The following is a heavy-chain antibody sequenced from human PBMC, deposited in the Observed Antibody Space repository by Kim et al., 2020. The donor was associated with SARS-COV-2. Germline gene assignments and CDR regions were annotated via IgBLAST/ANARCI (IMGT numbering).Heavy chain of an antibody. D-gene: IGHD1-26*01. CDR1: GYTFTSYF. CDR3: TKYSGRNPFDY. J-gene: IGHJ4*02. V-gene: IGHV1-46*01. CDR2: INTSDGIT. Sequence: ASVKVSRKASGYTFTSYFMHWVRQAPGQGLEWMGIINTSDGITNYAQKFQGRVTMTRDTSTSTVYMELSSLRSEDTAVYYCTKYSGRNPFDYWGQGPWSP.